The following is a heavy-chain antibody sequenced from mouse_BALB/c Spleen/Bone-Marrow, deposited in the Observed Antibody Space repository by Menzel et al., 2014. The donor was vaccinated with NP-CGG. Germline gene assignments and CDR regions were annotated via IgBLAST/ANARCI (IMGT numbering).Heavy chain of an antibody. V-gene: IGHV5-6*01. Sequence: EVKVVESGGDLVKPGGSLKLSCAASGFTFSSYGMSWVRQTPDKRLEWVATISSGGSYTYYPDSVKGRFTISRDNAKNTLYLQMSSLKSKDTAMYYCARGGGACYGNYGFAYWGQGTLVTVSA. CDR3: ARGGGACYGNYGFAY. CDR2: ISSGGSYT. D-gene: IGHD2-10*01. J-gene: IGHJ3*01. CDR1: GFTFSSYG.